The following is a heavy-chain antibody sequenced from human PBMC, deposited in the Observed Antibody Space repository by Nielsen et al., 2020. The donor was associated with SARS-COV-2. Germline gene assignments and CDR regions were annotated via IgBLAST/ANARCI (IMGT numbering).Heavy chain of an antibody. D-gene: IGHD6-6*01. CDR2: IYSGGST. V-gene: IGHV3-53*01. Sequence: VRQAPGKGLEWVSVIYSGGSTYYADSVKGRFTISRDNSKNTLYLQMNSLRAEDTAVYYCARGYSSSSIYYYYGMDVWGQGTTVTVSS. CDR3: ARGYSSSSIYYYYGMDV. J-gene: IGHJ6*02.